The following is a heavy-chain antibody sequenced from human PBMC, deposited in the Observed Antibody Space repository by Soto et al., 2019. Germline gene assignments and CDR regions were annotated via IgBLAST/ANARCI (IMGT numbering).Heavy chain of an antibody. CDR2: IVVGSGTT. Sequence: SVKVSCKPSGFAFSNSAVQWVRQARGQRLEWMGWIVVGSGTTNYEQRFQKRVTITRDMSTSTVHMELSCLRSEDTAVYYCAAELYSGGSCCSFDIWGQGTMVTVSS. CDR3: AAELYSGGSCCSFDI. CDR1: GFAFSNSA. V-gene: IGHV1-58*01. J-gene: IGHJ3*02. D-gene: IGHD2-15*01.